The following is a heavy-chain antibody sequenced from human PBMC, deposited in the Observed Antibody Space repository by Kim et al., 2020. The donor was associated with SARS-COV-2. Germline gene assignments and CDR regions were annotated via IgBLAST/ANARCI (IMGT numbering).Heavy chain of an antibody. V-gene: IGHV1-18*01. J-gene: IGHJ6*02. CDR1: GYTFTSYG. Sequence: ASVKVSCKASGYTFTSYGISWVRQAPGQGLEWMGWISAYNGNTNYAQKLQGRVTMTTDTSTSTAYMELRSLRSDDTAVYYCARDRGVVTAEGDYYYYGMDVWGQGTTVTVSS. D-gene: IGHD2-21*02. CDR3: ARDRGVVTAEGDYYYYGMDV. CDR2: ISAYNGNT.